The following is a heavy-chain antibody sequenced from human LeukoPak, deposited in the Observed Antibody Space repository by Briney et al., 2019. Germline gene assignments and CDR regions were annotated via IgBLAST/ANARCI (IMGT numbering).Heavy chain of an antibody. V-gene: IGHV4-34*01. J-gene: IGHJ4*02. CDR3: ARGYSIDYFDY. CDR2: INHSGST. Sequence: SETLSLTCAVYGGSFSGYYWSWIRQPPGKGLEWIGEINHSGSTNYNPSPKSRLTISVDTSKNQFSLKLSSVTAADTAVYYCARGYSIDYFDYWGQGTLVTVSS. CDR1: GGSFSGYY. D-gene: IGHD5-18*01.